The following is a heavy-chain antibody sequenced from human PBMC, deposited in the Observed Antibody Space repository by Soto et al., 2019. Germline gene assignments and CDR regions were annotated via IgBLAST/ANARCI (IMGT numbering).Heavy chain of an antibody. CDR2: ISSLNGNT. Sequence: QVHLVQSETEVKEPGASVKVSCKTSASTFTGYTINWVRQAPGQGLEWMGWISSLNGNTDYARKFQGRLTMTTNPSATTAYMELKNLRSDDTAVYFCARGTVTSGRWFGPWGQGTLVTVSS. D-gene: IGHD4-17*01. V-gene: IGHV1-18*04. J-gene: IGHJ5*02. CDR3: ARGTVTSGRWFGP. CDR1: ASTFTGYT.